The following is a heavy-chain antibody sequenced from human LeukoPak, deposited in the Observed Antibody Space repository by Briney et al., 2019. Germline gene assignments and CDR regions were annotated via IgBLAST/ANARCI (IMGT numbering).Heavy chain of an antibody. V-gene: IGHV4-59*01. J-gene: IGHJ3*01. CDR2: IYYTGSA. CDR1: GVSIRSNY. D-gene: IGHD1-14*01. Sequence: SETLSLTCTVSGVSIRSNYWSWVRQPPGKGLEWVGYIYYTGSAKYNPSLKSRVTISVDTSRSQFSLKLSSVTAADTAVYYCARGTYNTSPPDLWGQGTMVTVSS. CDR3: ARGTYNTSPPDL.